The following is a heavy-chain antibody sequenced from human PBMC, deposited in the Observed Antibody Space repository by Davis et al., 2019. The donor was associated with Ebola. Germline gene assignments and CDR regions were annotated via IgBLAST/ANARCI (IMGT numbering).Heavy chain of an antibody. J-gene: IGHJ5*02. Sequence: AASVKVSCKASGYTFTNYDVHWVRQGTGQGLEWIGWMNPNSGNTGYAQKLQGRVTMTRNTSISTAYMELSSLRSEDTAVYYCARSGSGSFGRSYNWFDPWGQGTLVTVSS. CDR2: MNPNSGNT. D-gene: IGHD3-10*01. CDR3: ARSGSGSFGRSYNWFDP. CDR1: GYTFTNYD. V-gene: IGHV1-8*01.